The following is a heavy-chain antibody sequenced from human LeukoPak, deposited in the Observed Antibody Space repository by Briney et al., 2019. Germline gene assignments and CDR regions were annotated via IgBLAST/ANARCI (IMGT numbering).Heavy chain of an antibody. D-gene: IGHD4-17*01. V-gene: IGHV3-48*02. CDR2: ISSSSSTI. J-gene: IGHJ4*02. CDR1: GFTFSSYS. Sequence: GGSLRLSCAASGFTFSSYSMNWVRQAPGKGLEWVSYISSSSSTIYYADSVKGRFTISRDNAKNSLYLQMNSLRDEDTAVYYCARVSSDYGDYKSDYWGQGTLVTVSP. CDR3: ARVSSDYGDYKSDY.